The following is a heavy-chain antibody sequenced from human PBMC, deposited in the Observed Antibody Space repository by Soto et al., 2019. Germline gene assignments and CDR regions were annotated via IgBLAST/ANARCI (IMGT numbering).Heavy chain of an antibody. CDR3: ATYYDSSGYYSGDAFDI. J-gene: IGHJ3*02. D-gene: IGHD3-22*01. Sequence: QVQLVQSGAEVKKPGASVKVSCKASGYTFTSYGISWVRQAPGQGLEWMGWISAYNGNTNYAQKLQGRVTMTTDTSTSTAYMELRSLRSDDTAVYYCATYYDSSGYYSGDAFDIWGQGTMVTVSS. V-gene: IGHV1-18*01. CDR2: ISAYNGNT. CDR1: GYTFTSYG.